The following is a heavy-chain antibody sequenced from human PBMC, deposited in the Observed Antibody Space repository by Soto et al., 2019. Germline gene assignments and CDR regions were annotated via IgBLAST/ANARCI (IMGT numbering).Heavy chain of an antibody. CDR2: IIPILGIA. Sequence: GASVKVSCKASGGTFSSYTISWVRQAPGQGLEWMGRIIPILGIANYAQKFQGRVTITADKSTSTAYMELSSLRSEDTAVYYCARDVLHDYGDYVDYWGQGTLVTVSS. CDR3: ARDVLHDYGDYVDY. J-gene: IGHJ4*02. V-gene: IGHV1-69*04. D-gene: IGHD4-17*01. CDR1: GGTFSSYT.